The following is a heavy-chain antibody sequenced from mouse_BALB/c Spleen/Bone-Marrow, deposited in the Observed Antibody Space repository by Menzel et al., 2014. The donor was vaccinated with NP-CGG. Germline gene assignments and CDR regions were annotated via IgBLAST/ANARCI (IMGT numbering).Heavy chain of an antibody. CDR1: GYSFTGYY. J-gene: IGHJ3*01. V-gene: IGHV1-26*01. CDR2: INPYNGAT. CDR3: ARWWDLAY. Sequence: VQLQQSGPELVKPGASVKISCKASGYSFTGYYMYWVKQSHVKSLEWIGRINPYNGATSYNQNFKDKASLTVDKSSSTAYMELHRLTSEDSAVYYCARWWDLAYWGQGTLVTVSA. D-gene: IGHD1-1*02.